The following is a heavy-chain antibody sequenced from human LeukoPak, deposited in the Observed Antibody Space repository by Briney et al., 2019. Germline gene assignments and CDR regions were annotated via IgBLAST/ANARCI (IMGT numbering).Heavy chain of an antibody. V-gene: IGHV3-33*01. CDR2: IWYDGSNK. CDR1: GFTFSSYG. J-gene: IGHJ4*02. Sequence: GGSLRLSCATSGFTFSSYGMHWVRQAPGKGLEWVEVIWYDGSNKYYADSVEGRFTISRNNSKSTLYLQMNSLRAEDTAVYYCASRDYWGQGTLVTVSS. CDR3: ASRDY.